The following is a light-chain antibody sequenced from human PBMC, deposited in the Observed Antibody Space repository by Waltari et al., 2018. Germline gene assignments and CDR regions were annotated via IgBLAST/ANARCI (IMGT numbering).Light chain of an antibody. CDR1: QSVSSSY. Sequence: RAIQSVSSSYLAWYQQKPGQAPGLLIYGASSRATGIPDRFSGSGSGTDFTLTISRLEPEDFAMFYCQQYGSSTGLTFGGGTKVEIK. V-gene: IGKV3-20*01. J-gene: IGKJ4*01. CDR3: QQYGSSTGLT. CDR2: GAS.